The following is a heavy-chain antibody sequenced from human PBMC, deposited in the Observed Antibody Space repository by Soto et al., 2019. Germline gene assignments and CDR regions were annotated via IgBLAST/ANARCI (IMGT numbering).Heavy chain of an antibody. CDR3: ARQGNYYDSSRSPMWNKPDAFDI. CDR1: GYSFTGYW. V-gene: IGHV5-10-1*01. Sequence: PGESLKISCKGSGYSFTGYWITWVRQMPGKGLEWMGKIDPSDSYTDYSPSFQGHVTISADKSISTAYLQWSSLKASDTAMYYCARQGNYYDSSRSPMWNKPDAFDIWGQGTMVTVSS. J-gene: IGHJ3*02. D-gene: IGHD3-22*01. CDR2: IDPSDSYT.